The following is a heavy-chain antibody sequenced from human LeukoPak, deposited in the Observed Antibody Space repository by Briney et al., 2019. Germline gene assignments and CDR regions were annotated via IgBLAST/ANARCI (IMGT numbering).Heavy chain of an antibody. Sequence: SETLSLTRTVSGGSISSSSYYWGWIRQPPGKGLEWIGSIYYSGSTYYNPSLNSRVTISVDTSKNQFSLKLSPVTAADTAVYYCARPRSYQLLLFAYWGQGTLVTVSS. J-gene: IGHJ4*02. CDR1: GGSISSSSYY. D-gene: IGHD2-2*01. V-gene: IGHV4-39*01. CDR3: ARPRSYQLLLFAY. CDR2: IYYSGST.